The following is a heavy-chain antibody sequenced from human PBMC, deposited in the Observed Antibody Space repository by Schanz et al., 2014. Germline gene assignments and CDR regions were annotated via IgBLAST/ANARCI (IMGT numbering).Heavy chain of an antibody. Sequence: DVQLVESGGTLVQPGGSLIISCAASGFTFSSYCMVWLRQAPGKGLEWVANIEGDGTRTYYVDSVKGRFTVSRDNAENSLYLHMRSLRVDDTAVYYCARDADYNPTSDFWYDAYDFWGQGTVVTVSS. CDR3: ARDADYNPTSDFWYDAYDF. D-gene: IGHD1-1*01. J-gene: IGHJ3*01. V-gene: IGHV3-7*01. CDR2: IEGDGTRT. CDR1: GFTFSSYC.